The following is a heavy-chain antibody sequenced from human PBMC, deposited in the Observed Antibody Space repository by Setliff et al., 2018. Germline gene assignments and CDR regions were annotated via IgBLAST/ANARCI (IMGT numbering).Heavy chain of an antibody. D-gene: IGHD6-19*01. V-gene: IGHV4-4*08. J-gene: IGHJ4*02. CDR3: ARGVSSVSWTPRY. Sequence: NPSETLSLTCNVSGDSMNDNHRTWIRQPPGKGLEWIGYIYTSGGTNYNPSLKSRVTISVDMSKNQFSLKLSSVIAADPAVYYCARGVSSVSWTPRYWGRGILVTVSS. CDR1: GDSMNDNH. CDR2: IYTSGGT.